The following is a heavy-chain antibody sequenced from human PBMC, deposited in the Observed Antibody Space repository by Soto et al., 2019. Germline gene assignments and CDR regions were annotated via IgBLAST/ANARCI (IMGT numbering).Heavy chain of an antibody. V-gene: IGHV1-46*01. CDR2: INPSGGSP. CDR1: GYTFTSYY. J-gene: IGHJ3*02. Sequence: ASVKVSCKASGYTFTSYYMHWVRQAPGQGLEWMGIINPSGGSPSYAQKFQGRVTMTRDTSTSTVYMELNSLKSEDMAVYYCARDSKYESDAFDIWGQGTMVTVSS. D-gene: IGHD3-3*01. CDR3: ARDSKYESDAFDI.